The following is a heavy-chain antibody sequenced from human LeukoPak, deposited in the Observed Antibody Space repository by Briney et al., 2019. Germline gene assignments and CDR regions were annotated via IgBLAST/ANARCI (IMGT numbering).Heavy chain of an antibody. CDR2: IITIFGTA. D-gene: IGHD5-24*01. J-gene: IGHJ4*02. CDR1: GGTFSSYA. Sequence: WASVKVSCKASGGTFSSYAVSWVRQAPGQGLEWMGGIITIFGTANYAQKFQGRVTITADESTSTAYMELSSLRSEDTAVYYCARRVGDGYNFDYWGQGTLVTVSS. CDR3: ARRVGDGYNFDY. V-gene: IGHV1-69*13.